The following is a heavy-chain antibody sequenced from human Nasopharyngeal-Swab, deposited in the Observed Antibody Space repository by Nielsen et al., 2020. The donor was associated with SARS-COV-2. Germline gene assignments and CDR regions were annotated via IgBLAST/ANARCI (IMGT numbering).Heavy chain of an antibody. Sequence: SETLSLTCTVPGGSVSSGSYYWSWIRQPPGKGLEWIGEINHSGSTNYNPSLKSRVTISVDTSRNQFSLKLSSVTAADTAVYYCARGELLDYWGQGTLVTVSS. J-gene: IGHJ4*02. D-gene: IGHD1-7*01. CDR1: GGSVSSGSYY. CDR2: INHSGST. CDR3: ARGELLDY. V-gene: IGHV4-39*07.